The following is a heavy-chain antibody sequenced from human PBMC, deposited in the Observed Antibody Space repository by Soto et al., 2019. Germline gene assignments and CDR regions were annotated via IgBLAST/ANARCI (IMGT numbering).Heavy chain of an antibody. V-gene: IGHV1-69*05. CDR3: ARETGMGRVGAFDI. J-gene: IGHJ3*02. CDR1: GGTLTISSHG. Sequence: KVSCKASGGTLTISSHGISWVRQAPGQGLEWMGGIIAMFGTAKYSQKFQGRVTITRDTSASTAYMELSSLRSEDTAVYYCARETGMGRVGAFDIWGQGTMVTVSS. CDR2: IIAMFGTA. D-gene: IGHD1-1*01.